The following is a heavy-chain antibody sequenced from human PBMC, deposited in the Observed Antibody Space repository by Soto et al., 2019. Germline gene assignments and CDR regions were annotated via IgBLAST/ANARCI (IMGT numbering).Heavy chain of an antibody. CDR2: IRWDGSAE. CDR1: GFTFSSYW. CDR3: ARGTMAPGLDY. V-gene: IGHV3-7*01. D-gene: IGHD3-3*01. Sequence: EVQLVESGGGLVRPGGSLRLSCAASGFTFSSYWMNWVRQTPGKGLEWVANIRWDGSAEYYVDSLKGRFTISRDNSKNSLYLHMDSLRDEDTAVYFCARGTMAPGLDYWGQGILVTVSS. J-gene: IGHJ4*02.